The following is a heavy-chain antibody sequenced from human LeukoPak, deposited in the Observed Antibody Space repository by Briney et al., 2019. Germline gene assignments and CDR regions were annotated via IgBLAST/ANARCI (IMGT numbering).Heavy chain of an antibody. CDR2: INPSGGST. D-gene: IGHD3-10*01. V-gene: IGHV1-46*01. Sequence: ASVKVSCKASGYTFTSYYMHWVGQAPGQGLEWMGIINPSGGSTSYAQKFQGRVTMTRDMSTSTVYMELSSLRSDDTAVYYCARLTYYYGSGSYFDYWGQGTLVTVSS. CDR3: ARLTYYYGSGSYFDY. J-gene: IGHJ4*02. CDR1: GYTFTSYY.